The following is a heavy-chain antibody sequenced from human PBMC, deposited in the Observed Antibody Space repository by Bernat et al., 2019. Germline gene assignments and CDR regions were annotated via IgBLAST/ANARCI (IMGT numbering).Heavy chain of an antibody. CDR1: GFTFSSYA. V-gene: IGHV3-23*01. CDR3: AKGRDIVVVPRFDP. D-gene: IGHD2-2*01. J-gene: IGHJ5*02. Sequence: EVQLLESGGGLVQPGGSLRLSCAASGFTFSSYAMSWVRQAPGKGLEWVSAISGGGGSTYYADSVKGRFTISRDNAKNTLYLQMNSLRAEDTAVYYCAKGRDIVVVPRFDPWGQGTLVTVSS. CDR2: ISGGGGST.